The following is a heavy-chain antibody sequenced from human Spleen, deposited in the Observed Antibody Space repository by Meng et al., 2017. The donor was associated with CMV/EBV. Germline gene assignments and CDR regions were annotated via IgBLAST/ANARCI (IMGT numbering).Heavy chain of an antibody. V-gene: IGHV1-2*02. CDR3: TGDDHLTTVTPNWFDP. J-gene: IGHJ5*02. D-gene: IGHD4-17*01. CDR1: RYTFTVYY. CDR2: IKPNRGET. Sequence: QGHLEHVGAGVKLVGVSVKLSCKGSRYTFTVYYMYWVRKAPGQGLELMGFIKPNRGETNYAKKFQGRGIMTRVKSISTASMQMRRLRTDDTAVYYCTGDDHLTTVTPNWFDPWGQGTLVTVSS.